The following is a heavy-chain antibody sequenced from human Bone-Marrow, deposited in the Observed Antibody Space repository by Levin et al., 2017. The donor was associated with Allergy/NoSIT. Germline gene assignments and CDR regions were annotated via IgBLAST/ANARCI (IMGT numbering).Heavy chain of an antibody. CDR3: AKDRGNDYGCFDS. CDR2: ISSSGSAR. D-gene: IGHD5-12*01. Sequence: QRGESLKISCAASGFTFTSYSMNWVRQAPGKGLEWISYISSSGSARYYADSVQGRYTVSRDNAKNLLYLQMNSLTGEDTAVYYCAKDRGNDYGCFDSWGQGTPVTVSS. CDR1: GFTFTSYS. V-gene: IGHV3-48*04. J-gene: IGHJ4*02.